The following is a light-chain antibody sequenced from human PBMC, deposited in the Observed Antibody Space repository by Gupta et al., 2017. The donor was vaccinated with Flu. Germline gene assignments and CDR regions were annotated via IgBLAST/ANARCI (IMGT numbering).Light chain of an antibody. CDR1: NIGSNS. CDR2: EDA. V-gene: IGLV3-21*02. CDR3: FFQSNNSDTIRVV. J-gene: IGLJ2*01. Sequence: TATSTWGGNNIGSNSVHWYQQHPGLAPATVVFEDADRPSGIPERFSGSNDRYTDTATITRAGLEDEADADYFFQSNNSDTIRVVFGRGTKLTVL.